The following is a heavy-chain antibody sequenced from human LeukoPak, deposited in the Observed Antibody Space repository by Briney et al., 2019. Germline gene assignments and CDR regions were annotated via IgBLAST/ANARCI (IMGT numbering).Heavy chain of an antibody. CDR3: AKDISMVLAGRDAFDI. CDR2: IRYDGSNK. J-gene: IGHJ3*02. Sequence: GGSLRLSCAPSGFTLSSYGMHWVREAPGKGLEWVAFIRYDGSNKYYADSVKGRFTISRDNSKNTPYLRRSSLRAEDTAVYYCAKDISMVLAGRDAFDIWGQGTMVTVSS. D-gene: IGHD2-15*01. V-gene: IGHV3-30*02. CDR1: GFTLSSYG.